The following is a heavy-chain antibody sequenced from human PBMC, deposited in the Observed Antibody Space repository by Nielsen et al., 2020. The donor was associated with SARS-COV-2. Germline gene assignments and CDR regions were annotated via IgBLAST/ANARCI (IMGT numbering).Heavy chain of an antibody. D-gene: IGHD3-9*01. CDR3: AKYTVKYYDILTGYYYYYGMDV. J-gene: IGHJ6*02. CDR2: ISSVGDDT. CDR1: GFTFTSYA. Sequence: GESLKISCAASGFTFTSYAMSWVRQAPGKGLEWVSAISSVGDDTFYADSVKGRFTISRDNSKNTLYLQMNGLRADDTAVYYCAKYTVKYYDILTGYYYYYGMDVWGQGTTVTVSS. V-gene: IGHV3-23*01.